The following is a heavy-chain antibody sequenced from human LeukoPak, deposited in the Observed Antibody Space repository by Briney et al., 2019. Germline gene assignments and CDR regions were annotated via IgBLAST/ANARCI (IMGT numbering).Heavy chain of an antibody. CDR3: ARHFSGAFIVVVPAAANFDY. D-gene: IGHD2-2*01. J-gene: IGHJ4*02. V-gene: IGHV3-30*02. CDR2: IRYDGSNK. CDR1: GFTFSSYG. Sequence: GGSLRLSCAASGFTFSSYGMHWVRQAPGKGLEWVAFIRYDGSNKYYADSVKGRFTISRDNSKNTLYLQMNSLRAEDTAVYYCARHFSGAFIVVVPAAANFDYWGQGTLVTVSS.